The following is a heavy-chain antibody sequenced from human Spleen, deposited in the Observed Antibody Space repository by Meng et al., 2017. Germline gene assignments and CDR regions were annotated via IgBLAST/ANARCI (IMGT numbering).Heavy chain of an antibody. Sequence: GGSLRLSCVASGVSFTDAWMSWVRQAPGKGLERVGRIETKSEGGTADYAAPVKGRFSISRDDSKNTLYLQMNTLISEDTGVYFCATGAAAADHWGQGTLVTVSS. CDR2: IETKSEGGTA. D-gene: IGHD6-13*01. J-gene: IGHJ4*02. CDR1: GVSFTDAW. CDR3: ATGAAAADH. V-gene: IGHV3-15*04.